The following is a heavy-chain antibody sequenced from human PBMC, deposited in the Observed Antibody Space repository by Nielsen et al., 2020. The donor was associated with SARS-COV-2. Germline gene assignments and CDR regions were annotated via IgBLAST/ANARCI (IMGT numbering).Heavy chain of an antibody. CDR3: ARSTGGYYDSSGPQAQIGYYYGMDV. J-gene: IGHJ6*02. V-gene: IGHV3-53*01. CDR1: GFTVSSNY. CDR2: IYSGGST. Sequence: GEPLKISCAASGFTVSSNYMSWVRQAPGKGLEWVSVIYSGGSTYYADSVKGRFTISRDNSKNTLYLQMNSLRAEDTAVYYCARSTGGYYDSSGPQAQIGYYYGMDVWGQGTTVTVSS. D-gene: IGHD3-22*01.